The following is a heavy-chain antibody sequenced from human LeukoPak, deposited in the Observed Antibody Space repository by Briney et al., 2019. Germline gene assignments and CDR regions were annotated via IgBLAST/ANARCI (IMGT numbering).Heavy chain of an antibody. CDR1: GFSLRTSGMC. CDR3: ARTRASTGWYFDY. J-gene: IGHJ4*02. Sequence: SGPALFNPTPTLTLTFTFSGFSLRTSGMCVSWIRQPPGKALEWLARIDWDDDKYYITSLKTRLTISKDTSKNQVVLTMTNMDPVDTAMYYCARTRASTGWYFDYWGQGTLVTVSS. V-gene: IGHV2-70*11. CDR2: IDWDDDK. D-gene: IGHD6-19*01.